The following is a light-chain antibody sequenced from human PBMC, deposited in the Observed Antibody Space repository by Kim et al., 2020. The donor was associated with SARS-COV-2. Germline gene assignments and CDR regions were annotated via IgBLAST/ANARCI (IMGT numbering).Light chain of an antibody. CDR3: QAWDSSTEV. CDR1: KLGDKY. J-gene: IGLJ1*01. V-gene: IGLV3-1*01. Sequence: SGSQGQTASFTCCGDKLGDKYACWYQQKPGQSPVLVIYQDSKRPSGIPERFSGSNSGNTATLTISGTQAMDEADYYCQAWDSSTEVFGTGTKVTVL. CDR2: QDS.